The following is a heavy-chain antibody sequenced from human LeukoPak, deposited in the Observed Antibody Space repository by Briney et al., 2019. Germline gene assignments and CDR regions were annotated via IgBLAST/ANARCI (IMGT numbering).Heavy chain of an antibody. Sequence: PEGSLRLSCAASGFTFSNYGMHWVRQAPGKGLEWVSYISSSGSTIYYADSVKGRFTISRDNAKNSLYLQMNSLRAEDTAVYYCARQGCSGGSCYSANDAFDIWGQGTMVTVSS. CDR3: ARQGCSGGSCYSANDAFDI. V-gene: IGHV3-48*04. D-gene: IGHD2-15*01. CDR1: GFTFSNYG. CDR2: ISSSGSTI. J-gene: IGHJ3*02.